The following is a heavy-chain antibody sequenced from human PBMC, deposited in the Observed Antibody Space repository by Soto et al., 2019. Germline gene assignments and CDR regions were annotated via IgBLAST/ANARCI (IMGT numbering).Heavy chain of an antibody. D-gene: IGHD5-12*01. CDR3: ARLLRHNYYGMDV. Sequence: LETLSLTCHVSGGSCSPNYWIWIRQPPGKGLEWVGYIYYGGTTSYNPSLKSRVTISVDTSKNQFSLKLSSVTAADTAVYYCARLLRHNYYGMDVWGQGTTVTVSS. CDR2: IYYGGTT. CDR1: GGSCSPNY. V-gene: IGHV4-59*08. J-gene: IGHJ6*02.